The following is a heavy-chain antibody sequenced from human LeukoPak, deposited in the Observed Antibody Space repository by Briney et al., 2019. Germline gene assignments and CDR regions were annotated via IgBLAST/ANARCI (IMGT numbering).Heavy chain of an antibody. CDR1: GGSISSGSYY. J-gene: IGHJ4*02. CDR2: IYTSGST. CDR3: ARVGSNYYYFDY. V-gene: IGHV4-61*02. D-gene: IGHD5-24*01. Sequence: SQTLSLTCTVSGGSISSGSYYWSWIRQPAGEGLEWIGRIYTSGSTNYNPSLKSRVTISVDTSKNQFSLKLSSVTAADTAVYYCARVGSNYYYFDYWGQGTLVTVSS.